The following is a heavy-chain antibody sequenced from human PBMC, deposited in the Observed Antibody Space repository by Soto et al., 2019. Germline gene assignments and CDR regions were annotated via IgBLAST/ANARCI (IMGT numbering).Heavy chain of an antibody. CDR3: ARGGNITPLYYDILTGNYGMDV. V-gene: IGHV1-2*04. Sequence: GASVKVSCKASGYTFTGYYMHWVRQAPGQGLEWMGWINPNSGSTNYAQKFQGWVTMTRDTSISTAYMELSRLRSDDTAVYYCARGGNITPLYYDILTGNYGMDVWGQGTTVTVSS. CDR2: INPNSGST. CDR1: GYTFTGYY. D-gene: IGHD3-9*01. J-gene: IGHJ6*02.